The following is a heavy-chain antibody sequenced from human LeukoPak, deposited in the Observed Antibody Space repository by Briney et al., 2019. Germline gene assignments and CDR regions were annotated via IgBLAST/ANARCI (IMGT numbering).Heavy chain of an antibody. CDR3: ARGTIARLGPFDC. Sequence: GGSLRLSCAASGFTVSSDYMSWVRQAPGKGLEWVSVTYSGGSTFYADPVKGRFTISRDNSKNTLHLQMNSLRVEDTAIYYCARGTIARLGPFDCWGQGTLVIVSS. V-gene: IGHV3-53*01. J-gene: IGHJ4*02. CDR2: TYSGGST. D-gene: IGHD6-6*01. CDR1: GFTVSSDY.